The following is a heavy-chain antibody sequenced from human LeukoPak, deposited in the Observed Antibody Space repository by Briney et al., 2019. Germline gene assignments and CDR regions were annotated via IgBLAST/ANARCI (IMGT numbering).Heavy chain of an antibody. CDR3: ALEKLGSGSYYTLGY. CDR1: GYTFTSYG. V-gene: IGHV1-8*02. J-gene: IGHJ4*02. Sequence: ASVKVSCKASGYTFTSYGISWVRQAPGQGLEWMGWMNPNSGNTGYAQKFQGRVTMTRNTSISTAYMELSSLRSEDTAVYYCALEKLGSGSYYTLGYWGQGTLVTVSS. D-gene: IGHD3-10*01. CDR2: MNPNSGNT.